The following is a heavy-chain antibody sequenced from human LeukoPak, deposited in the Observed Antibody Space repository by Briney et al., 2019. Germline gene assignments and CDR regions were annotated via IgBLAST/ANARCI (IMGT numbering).Heavy chain of an antibody. CDR1: GFTFSTFW. Sequence: GGSLRLSCVGSGFTFSTFWMSWVRQAPGKGLEWVSVIYSGGSTYYADSVKGRFTISRDNSKNTLYLQMNSLRAEDTAVYYCARGSSSTPRGPFDPWGQGTLVTVSS. J-gene: IGHJ5*02. D-gene: IGHD6-6*01. V-gene: IGHV3-66*01. CDR3: ARGSSSTPRGPFDP. CDR2: IYSGGST.